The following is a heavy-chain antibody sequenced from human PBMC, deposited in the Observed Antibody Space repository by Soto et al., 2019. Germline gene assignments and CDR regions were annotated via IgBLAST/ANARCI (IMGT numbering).Heavy chain of an antibody. D-gene: IGHD6-13*01. Sequence: EVQLLESGGGLVQPGGSLRLSCAASGFTFSSYAMSWVRQAPGKGLEWVSAISGSGGSTYYADSVKGRFTISRDNSNNTLYLQMNSLRAEDTAVYYCAKAPSSLRIAAAGFDYWGQGTLVTVSS. J-gene: IGHJ4*02. CDR1: GFTFSSYA. V-gene: IGHV3-23*01. CDR2: ISGSGGST. CDR3: AKAPSSLRIAAAGFDY.